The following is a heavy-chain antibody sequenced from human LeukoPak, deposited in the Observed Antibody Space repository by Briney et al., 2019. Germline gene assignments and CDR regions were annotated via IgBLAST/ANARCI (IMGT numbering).Heavy chain of an antibody. CDR1: GFTFSDYY. D-gene: IGHD4-11*01. CDR3: ARAPHYSNYGPYYYGMDV. Sequence: GGSLRLSCAASGFTFSDYYMSWIRQAPGKGLEWVSYISSSSSYTNYADSVKGRFTISRDNAKNSLYLQMNSLRAEDTAVYYCARAPHYSNYGPYYYGMDVWGQGTTVTVAS. CDR2: ISSSSSYT. V-gene: IGHV3-11*06. J-gene: IGHJ6*02.